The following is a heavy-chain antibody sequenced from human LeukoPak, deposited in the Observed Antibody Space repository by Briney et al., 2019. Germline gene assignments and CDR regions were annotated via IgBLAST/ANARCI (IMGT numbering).Heavy chain of an antibody. D-gene: IGHD5-18*01. Sequence: QTGGSLRLSCAASGFTFSSYGMHWVRQAPGMGLEWVAVIWYDGSNKYYADSVKGRFTISRDNSKNTLYLQMNSLRAEDTAVYYCARGYSDAFDIWGQGTMVTVSS. CDR2: IWYDGSNK. CDR3: ARGYSDAFDI. V-gene: IGHV3-33*01. CDR1: GFTFSSYG. J-gene: IGHJ3*02.